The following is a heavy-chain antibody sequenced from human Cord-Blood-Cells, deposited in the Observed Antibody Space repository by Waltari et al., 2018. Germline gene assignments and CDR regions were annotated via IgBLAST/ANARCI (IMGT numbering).Heavy chain of an antibody. V-gene: IGHV4-4*02. CDR3: ARLTRTYTAMVDY. CDR1: GGSISSSNW. CDR2: IYHSGST. J-gene: IGHJ4*02. Sequence: QVQLQESGPGLVKPSGTLSLTCAVSGGSISSSNWWSWVRQPPGKGLEWIGEIYHSGSTNYNPSLKCRVTISVDKSKNQFSLKLSSVSAADTAVYYCARLTRTYTAMVDYWGQGTLVTVSS. D-gene: IGHD5-18*01.